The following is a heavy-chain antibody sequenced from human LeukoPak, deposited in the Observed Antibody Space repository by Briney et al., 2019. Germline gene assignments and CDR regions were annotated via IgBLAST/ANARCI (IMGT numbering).Heavy chain of an antibody. CDR3: AREQQLATEGFDP. D-gene: IGHD6-13*01. J-gene: IGHJ5*02. CDR1: GGTFSSYA. Sequence: SVKVSCKASGGTFSSYAISWVRQAPGQGLDWMGGIIPIFGTANYAQKFQGRVTITADESTSTAYMELSSLRSEDTAVYYCAREQQLATEGFDPWGQGTLVTVSS. V-gene: IGHV1-69*13. CDR2: IIPIFGTA.